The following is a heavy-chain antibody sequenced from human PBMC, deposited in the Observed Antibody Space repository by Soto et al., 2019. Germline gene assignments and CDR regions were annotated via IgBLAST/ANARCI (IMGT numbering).Heavy chain of an antibody. D-gene: IGHD2-2*01. J-gene: IGHJ6*03. CDR3: ARLTGGYCSSTSCYAEYYYYMDV. V-gene: IGHV4-59*08. CDR2: IYYSGST. CDR1: GGSISSYY. Sequence: SETLSLTCTVSGGSISSYYWSWIRQPPGKGLEWIGYIYYSGSTNYNPSLKSRVTISVDTSKNQFSLKLSSVTAADTAVYYCARLTGGYCSSTSCYAEYYYYMDVWGKGTTVTVSS.